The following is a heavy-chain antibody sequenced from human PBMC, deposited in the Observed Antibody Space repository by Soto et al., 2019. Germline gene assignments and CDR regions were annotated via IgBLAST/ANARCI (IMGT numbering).Heavy chain of an antibody. Sequence: GGSLRLSCAASGFTFSSYSMNWVRQAPGKGLEWVSSISSSSSYIYYADSVKGRFTISRDNSKNTLYLQMNNLRAEDTAVYYCARYNTGHSDYWGQGTLVTVSS. J-gene: IGHJ4*02. V-gene: IGHV3-21*06. CDR1: GFTFSSYS. CDR2: ISSSSSYI. CDR3: ARYNTGHSDY. D-gene: IGHD1-20*01.